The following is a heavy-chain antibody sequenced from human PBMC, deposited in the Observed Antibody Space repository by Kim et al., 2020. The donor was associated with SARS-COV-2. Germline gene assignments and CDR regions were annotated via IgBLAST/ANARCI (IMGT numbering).Heavy chain of an antibody. V-gene: IGHV4-59*11. J-gene: IGHJ4*02. CDR1: GGSITNLY. D-gene: IGHD6-6*01. CDR2: VYYSWST. CDR3: ERAPYGSLLNFDS. Sequence: SETLSLTCSVSGGSITNLYWSWIWKPQGTGPERIGYVYYSWSTNYSHFLYLRVPITMDMSKNQFYLTLRSVTASATAVYYCERAPYGSLLNFDSWGRGTL.